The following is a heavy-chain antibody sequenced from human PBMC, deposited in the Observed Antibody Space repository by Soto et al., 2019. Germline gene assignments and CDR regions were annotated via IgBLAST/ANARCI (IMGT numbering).Heavy chain of an antibody. Sequence: PAGSLRLSCAASGLTFSSYAMSWVRQAPGKGLEWVSAISGSGGSTYYADSVKGRFTISRDNSKNTLYLQMNSLRAEDTAVYYCAKDRRGSTRDNLFDPWGQRTLVTVSS. D-gene: IGHD2-2*01. CDR1: GLTFSSYA. CDR2: ISGSGGST. J-gene: IGHJ5*02. V-gene: IGHV3-23*01. CDR3: AKDRRGSTRDNLFDP.